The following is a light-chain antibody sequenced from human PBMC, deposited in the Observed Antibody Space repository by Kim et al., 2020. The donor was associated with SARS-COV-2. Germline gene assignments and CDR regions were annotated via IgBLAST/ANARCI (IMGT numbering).Light chain of an antibody. V-gene: IGLV2-23*02. Sequence: TIAFTWAGSVIGTDKLVYWYQYHQRSAPAPILYEDDMRPSGISNRFSASKSGNTATLTMTGLQAEDEDDSYCCSFAGSIIFALFGGGTQLTVL. CDR2: EDD. CDR1: GSVIGTDKL. CDR3: CSFAGSIIFAL. J-gene: IGLJ2*01.